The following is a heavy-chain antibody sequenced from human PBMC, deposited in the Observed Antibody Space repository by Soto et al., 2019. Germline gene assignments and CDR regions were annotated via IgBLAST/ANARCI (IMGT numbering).Heavy chain of an antibody. V-gene: IGHV1-3*01. Sequence: ASVKVSCKASGGTFSSYTISWVRQAPGQWLEWMGWIIASNGKTKYSQKFQGRVTITRDTSASTAYMELSSLRSEDTAVYYCARAVAVAADFDYWGQGTLVTVSS. CDR2: IIASNGKT. D-gene: IGHD6-19*01. J-gene: IGHJ4*02. CDR3: ARAVAVAADFDY. CDR1: GGTFSSYT.